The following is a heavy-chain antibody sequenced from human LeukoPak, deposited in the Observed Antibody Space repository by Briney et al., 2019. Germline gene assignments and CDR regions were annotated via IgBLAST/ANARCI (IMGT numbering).Heavy chain of an antibody. D-gene: IGHD1-26*01. V-gene: IGHV3-30*03. CDR3: AGGEHRNY. CDR1: GFTFSSYG. Sequence: GGSLRLSCAASGFTFSSYGMHWVRQAPGKGLEWVAVISYDGSNKYYADSVKGRFTISRDNSKNTLYLQMNSLRAEDTAVYYCAGGEHRNYWGQGTLVTVSS. J-gene: IGHJ4*02. CDR2: ISYDGSNK.